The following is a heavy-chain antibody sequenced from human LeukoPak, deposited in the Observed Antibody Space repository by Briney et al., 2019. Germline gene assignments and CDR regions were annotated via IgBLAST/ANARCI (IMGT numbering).Heavy chain of an antibody. CDR2: IRSNTYGGAT. J-gene: IGHJ4*02. CDR3: SRFLWFGEFHFDF. CDR1: GFTFSSYA. Sequence: GGSLRLSCAASGFTFSSYAMSWVRQAPGKGLEWVGFIRSNTYGGATVYAASVKGRFIISRDDSKSIAYLEMNSLKTEDTAVYHCSRFLWFGEFHFDFWGQGTLVTVSS. D-gene: IGHD3-10*01. V-gene: IGHV3-49*04.